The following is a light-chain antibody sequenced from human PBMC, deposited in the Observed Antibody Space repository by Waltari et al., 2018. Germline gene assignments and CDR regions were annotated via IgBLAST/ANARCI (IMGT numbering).Light chain of an antibody. Sequence: HSALTQPASVSGSPGQSTTISCTGTRSDVGGYDFVSWYRQHPEKAPNLIIFDVTERPSAILALFSGSKSGNTASLTISGLQSDDEADYYFASYTSSSNYVFGSGTTVTV. CDR3: ASYTSSSNYV. CDR2: DVT. V-gene: IGLV2-14*03. J-gene: IGLJ1*01. CDR1: RSDVGGYDF.